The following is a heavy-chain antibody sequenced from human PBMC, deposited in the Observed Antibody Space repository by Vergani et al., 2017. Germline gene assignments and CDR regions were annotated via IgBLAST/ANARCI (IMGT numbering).Heavy chain of an antibody. CDR3: ARRNKSRGDCSSTSCYTGSTFDY. CDR1: GYTFTGYY. CDR2: INPNSGGP. Sequence: QVQLVQSGAEVKKPGASVKVSCKASGYTFTGYYMHWVRQAPGQGLEWMGWINPNSGGPNYAQKFQGRVTMTRDTSISTAYMELSRLRSDDTAVYYCARRNKSRGDCSSTSCYTGSTFDYWGQGTLVTVSS. J-gene: IGHJ4*02. V-gene: IGHV1-2*02. D-gene: IGHD2-2*02.